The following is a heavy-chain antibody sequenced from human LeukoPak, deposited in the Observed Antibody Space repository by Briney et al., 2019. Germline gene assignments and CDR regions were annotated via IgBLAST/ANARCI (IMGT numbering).Heavy chain of an antibody. Sequence: GGSLRLSCATSGFTFSSYAMSWVRQAPGKGFKWVAAISGNGGTSYYEESLKGRFTISRDNSKNTLYLQMNSLRAEDTAVYYCARDGYTYYDYVWGSYRKIYYFDYWAREPWSPSPQ. J-gene: IGHJ4*02. CDR1: GFTFSSYA. D-gene: IGHD3-16*02. CDR2: ISGNGGTS. V-gene: IGHV3-23*01. CDR3: ARDGYTYYDYVWGSYRKIYYFDY.